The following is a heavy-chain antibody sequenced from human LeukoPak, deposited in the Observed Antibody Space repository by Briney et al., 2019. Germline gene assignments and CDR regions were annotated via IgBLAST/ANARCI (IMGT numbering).Heavy chain of an antibody. J-gene: IGHJ3*02. CDR1: GFTFSSYA. V-gene: IGHV3-23*01. CDR2: ISGSAGST. Sequence: GGSLILSCAASGFTFSSYAMSWVRQAPGKGLEWVSGISGSAGSTYYADSAKGRFTISRDNAKNSLSMQMNSLRAEDTAIYYCAREGETAAGTASYSFDIWGQGTVVTVSS. D-gene: IGHD6-13*01. CDR3: AREGETAAGTASYSFDI.